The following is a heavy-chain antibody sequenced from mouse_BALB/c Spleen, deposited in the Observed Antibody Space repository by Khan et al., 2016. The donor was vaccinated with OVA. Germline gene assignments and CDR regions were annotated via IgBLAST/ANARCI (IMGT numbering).Heavy chain of an antibody. CDR1: GFTFSTYA. D-gene: IGHD2-14*01. Sequence: EVELVESGGDSVKPGGSLKLSCAVSGFTFSTYAMSWVRQTPEKRLEWVASISSGGSTYYPDSVNGRFTISSDNARNSVYLQMTSLRSEDMAMYYCAREAYRYDEYYFDYWGQGTTLTVSS. V-gene: IGHV5-6-5*01. CDR2: ISSGGST. CDR3: AREAYRYDEYYFDY. J-gene: IGHJ2*01.